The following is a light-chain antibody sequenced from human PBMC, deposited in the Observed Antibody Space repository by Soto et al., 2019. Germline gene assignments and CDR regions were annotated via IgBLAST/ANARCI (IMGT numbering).Light chain of an antibody. V-gene: IGKV3-20*01. CDR1: QSMSGY. J-gene: IGKJ1*01. CDR3: QQYGSSPWT. CDR2: GAS. Sequence: EIVLTQSPATLSLSPGERATLSCRASQSMSGYLCWYQQKPGQAPRLLIYGASSRATGIPDRFSGSGSGTDFTLTISRLEPEDFAVYYCQQYGSSPWTFGQGTKVDI.